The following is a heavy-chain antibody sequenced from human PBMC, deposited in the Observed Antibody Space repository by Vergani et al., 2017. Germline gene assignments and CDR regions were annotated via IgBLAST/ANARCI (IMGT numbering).Heavy chain of an antibody. J-gene: IGHJ4*02. Sequence: QVQLVQSGAEVKKPGSSVKVSCKASGGTFSSYAISWVRQAPGQGLEWMGGIIPIFGTANYAQKFQGRVTITADESTSTAYMELSSLRSEDTAVYYCARVHYYDSSGYYYDVGSSRSPSYYFDYWGQGTLVTVSS. V-gene: IGHV1-69*01. CDR1: GGTFSSYA. CDR3: ARVHYYDSSGYYYDVGSSRSPSYYFDY. CDR2: IIPIFGTA. D-gene: IGHD3-22*01.